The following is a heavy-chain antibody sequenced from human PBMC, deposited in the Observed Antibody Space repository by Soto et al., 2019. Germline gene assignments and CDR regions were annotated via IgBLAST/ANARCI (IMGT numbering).Heavy chain of an antibody. Sequence: SETLSLTCTVSGASISNGGYYWSWIRRHPGKGLEFIGYIYNTGGTTYNPSLRSRITISLDTSENLFSLRLRSVTAADTAMYYCATVHSYEPYGPSAGPYYFDYWGQGALVTVSS. CDR2: IYNTGGT. D-gene: IGHD3-22*01. J-gene: IGHJ4*02. CDR1: GASISNGGYY. CDR3: ATVHSYEPYGPSAGPYYFDY. V-gene: IGHV4-31*03.